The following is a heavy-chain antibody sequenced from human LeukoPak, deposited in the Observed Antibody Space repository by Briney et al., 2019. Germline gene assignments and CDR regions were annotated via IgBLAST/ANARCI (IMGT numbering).Heavy chain of an antibody. CDR1: GFTFSSYA. CDR3: AKASHPDYYDSSGYYWDY. D-gene: IGHD3-22*01. V-gene: IGHV3-23*01. CDR2: ISGSGGST. J-gene: IGHJ4*02. Sequence: GGSLRLSCAASGFTFSSYAMSWVRQAPGKGLEWVSAISGSGGSTYYADSVKGRFTISRDNSKNTLYLQMNSLRAEDTAVYYCAKASHPDYYDSSGYYWDYWGQGTLVTVSS.